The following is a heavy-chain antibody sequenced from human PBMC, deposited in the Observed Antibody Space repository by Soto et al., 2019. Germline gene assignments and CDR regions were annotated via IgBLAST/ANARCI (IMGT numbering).Heavy chain of an antibody. Sequence: ASVKVSFKASGYTFTGYYMHWVRQAPGQGLEWMGWINPNSGGTNYAQKFQGRVTMTRDTSISTAYMELSRLRSDDTAVYYCARSLAISYDFWSGYRNYYGMDVWGQGTTVTVSS. CDR3: ARSLAISYDFWSGYRNYYGMDV. V-gene: IGHV1-2*02. CDR1: GYTFTGYY. D-gene: IGHD3-3*01. J-gene: IGHJ6*02. CDR2: INPNSGGT.